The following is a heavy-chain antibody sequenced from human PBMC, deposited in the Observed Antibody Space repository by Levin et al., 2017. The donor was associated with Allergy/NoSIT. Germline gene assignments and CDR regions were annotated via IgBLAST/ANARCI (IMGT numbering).Heavy chain of an antibody. CDR3: ARGSRSMDV. V-gene: IGHV3-11*01. Sequence: PGESLKISCAASGFTFSDYYMSWIRQAPGKGLEWVSYISSSGSAIYYAVSVKGRFTVSRDNAKNSLYLQMNSLRAEDTAVYYCARGSRSMDVWGKGTTVTVSS. CDR1: GFTFSDYY. J-gene: IGHJ6*03. CDR2: ISSSGSAI.